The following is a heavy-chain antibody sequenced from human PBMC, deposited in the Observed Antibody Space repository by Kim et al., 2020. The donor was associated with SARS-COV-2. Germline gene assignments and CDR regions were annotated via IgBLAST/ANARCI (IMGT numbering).Heavy chain of an antibody. V-gene: IGHV4-34*01. Sequence: SETLSLTCAVYGGSFSGDYWSWIRQPPGKGLEWIGEIKHSGRTNYNPSLKSRVTISVDTSKNQFSLKLTSVTAADTAAYYCARRLSNTSGWGSHYCDLWGQRTLVNVS. D-gene: IGHD3-10*01. CDR2: IKHSGRT. CDR1: GGSFSGDY. CDR3: ARRLSNTSGWGSHYCDL. J-gene: IGHJ4*02.